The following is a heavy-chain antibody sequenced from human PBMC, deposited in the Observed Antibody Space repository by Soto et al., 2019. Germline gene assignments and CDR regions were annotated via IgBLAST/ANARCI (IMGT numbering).Heavy chain of an antibody. CDR3: TTEHLAAAVKNWDFDY. Sequence: GGSLRLSCAASGFTFSNAWMSWVRQAPGKGLEWVGRIKSKTDGGTTDYAAPVKGRFTISRDDSKNTLYLQMNSLKTEDTAVYYCTTEHLAAAVKNWDFDYWGQGTLVTVSS. CDR2: IKSKTDGGTT. J-gene: IGHJ4*02. V-gene: IGHV3-15*01. CDR1: GFTFSNAW. D-gene: IGHD6-13*01.